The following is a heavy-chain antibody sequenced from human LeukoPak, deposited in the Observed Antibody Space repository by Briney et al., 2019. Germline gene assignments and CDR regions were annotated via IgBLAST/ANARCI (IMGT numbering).Heavy chain of an antibody. J-gene: IGHJ4*02. CDR2: IWYDGSKE. D-gene: IGHD3-22*01. V-gene: IGHV3-33*01. CDR3: ATAGAYYYDSSGYYLFDY. Sequence: GRSLRLSCAASGFAFSSYGMHWVRQAPGKGLEWVAVIWYDGSKEYYADSVKGRFTISRDNSKNTVYLQMNSLRAEDTAVYYCATAGAYYYDSSGYYLFDYWGQGTLVTVSS. CDR1: GFAFSSYG.